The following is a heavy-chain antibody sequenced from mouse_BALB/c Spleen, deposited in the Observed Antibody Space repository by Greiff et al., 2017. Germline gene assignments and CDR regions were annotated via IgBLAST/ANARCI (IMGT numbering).Heavy chain of an antibody. J-gene: IGHJ4*01. D-gene: IGHD2-12*01. V-gene: IGHV5-6-2*01. CDR1: GFTFSSYY. Sequence: EVMLVESGGGLVKLGGSLKLSCAASGFTFSSYYMSWVRQTPEKRLELVAAINSNGGSTYYPDTVKGRFTISRDNAKNTLYLQMSSLKSEDTALYYCARRGDYSYDGGGYYAMDYWGQGTSVTVSS. CDR3: ARRGDYSYDGGGYYAMDY. CDR2: INSNGGST.